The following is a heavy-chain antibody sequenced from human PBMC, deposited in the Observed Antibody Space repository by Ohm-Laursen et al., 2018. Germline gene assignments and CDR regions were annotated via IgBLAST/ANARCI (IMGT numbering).Heavy chain of an antibody. Sequence: ASVKVSCKASGYTFTSYAINWVRQATGQGLEWMGWMNPNSGNTNYAQKVQGRVTMTTDTSTSTAYMELRSLRSDDTAVYYCARYSSSWCLDYWGQGTLVTVSS. D-gene: IGHD6-6*01. CDR1: GYTFTSYA. J-gene: IGHJ4*02. CDR2: MNPNSGNT. CDR3: ARYSSSWCLDY. V-gene: IGHV1-18*01.